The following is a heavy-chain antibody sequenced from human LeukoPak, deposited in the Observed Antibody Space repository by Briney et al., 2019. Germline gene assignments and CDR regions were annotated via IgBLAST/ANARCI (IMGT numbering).Heavy chain of an antibody. CDR1: GGSFSGYY. CDR3: ARTAVVSPWDFDY. D-gene: IGHD4-23*01. CDR2: INHSGST. V-gene: IGHV4-34*01. Sequence: SETLSLTCAVYGGSFSGYYWSWLRQPPGQGLEWIGEINHSGSTNYNPSLKSRVTISVDTSKNQFSLKLSSVTAADTAVYYCARTAVVSPWDFDYWGQGTLVTVSS. J-gene: IGHJ4*02.